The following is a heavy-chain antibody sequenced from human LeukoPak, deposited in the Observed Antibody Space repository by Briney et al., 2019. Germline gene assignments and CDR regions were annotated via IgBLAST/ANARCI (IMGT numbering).Heavy chain of an antibody. D-gene: IGHD7-27*01. J-gene: IGHJ4*02. CDR2: ISGSSSTI. Sequence: GGSLRLSCAASGFTFSSYSMNWVRQAPGKGLEWVSYISGSSSTIYYADSVKGRFTISRDNAKNSLYLQMNSLRAEDTAVYYCAREVLTGDRAGYWGQGTLVTVSS. V-gene: IGHV3-48*01. CDR1: GFTFSSYS. CDR3: AREVLTGDRAGY.